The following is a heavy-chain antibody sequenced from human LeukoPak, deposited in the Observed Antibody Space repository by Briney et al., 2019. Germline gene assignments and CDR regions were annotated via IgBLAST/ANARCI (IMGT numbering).Heavy chain of an antibody. Sequence: SETLSLTCAVYGGSFSGYYWRWLRQPPGKGLEWIGEINHSGSTNYNPSLRRRVTISVDTTKNHFSLRQSSVTAADTPVCFCARGGGRGSYAAAGDYWGQGTLLTVSS. CDR2: INHSGST. CDR3: ARGGGRGSYAAAGDY. D-gene: IGHD1-26*01. J-gene: IGHJ4*02. CDR1: GGSFSGYY. V-gene: IGHV4-34*01.